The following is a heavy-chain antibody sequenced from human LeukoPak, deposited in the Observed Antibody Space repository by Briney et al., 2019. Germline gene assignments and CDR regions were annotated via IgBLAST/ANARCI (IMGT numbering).Heavy chain of an antibody. D-gene: IGHD1-26*01. CDR1: GFSFRDYA. CDR2: INRDGRIT. V-gene: IGHV3-64*02. CDR3: TRDGGSFCDFDY. Sequence: GGSLALSCVASGFSFRDYAIHWVRQSRGGALEYVSVINRDGRITYYADSVKGRFTMSRDNSKNTVYLQMGSLRSEDMAVYYCTRDGGSFCDFDYWGQGALVTVSS. J-gene: IGHJ4*02.